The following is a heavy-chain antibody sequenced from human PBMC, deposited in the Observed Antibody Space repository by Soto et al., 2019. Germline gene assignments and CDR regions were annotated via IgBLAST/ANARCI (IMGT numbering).Heavy chain of an antibody. CDR2: INQSGST. J-gene: IGHJ3*02. CDR3: ARVVGSSGWYYGSFDI. V-gene: IGHV4-34*01. CDR1: GGSFSGSY. D-gene: IGHD6-19*01. Sequence: PSETLSLTCTVYGGSFSGSYWNWIRQPPWKGLEWIGEINQSGSTNYNPSLKSRVTISVDTSKNQFSLKLGSVTAADSAVYYCARVVGSSGWYYGSFDIWGPGTMVTVSS.